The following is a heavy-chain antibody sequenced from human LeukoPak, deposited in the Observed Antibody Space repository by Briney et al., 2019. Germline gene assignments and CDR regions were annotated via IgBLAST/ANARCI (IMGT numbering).Heavy chain of an antibody. CDR1: GFTFSSSR. D-gene: IGHD3-16*01. CDR2: INTDGSTT. CDR3: VRSWGEDY. V-gene: IGHV3-74*01. J-gene: IGHJ4*02. Sequence: GGSLRLSCAASGFTFSSSRMLWVRQTPGKGLVWVSNINTDGSTTNYADSVKGRFTISRDNAKNTLFLQMNSLRAEDAAIYYCVRSWGEDYWGQGTLVTVSS.